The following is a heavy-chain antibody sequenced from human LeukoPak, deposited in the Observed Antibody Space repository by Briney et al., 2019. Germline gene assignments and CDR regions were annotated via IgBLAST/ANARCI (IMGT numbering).Heavy chain of an antibody. J-gene: IGHJ6*03. CDR3: ARVPQYYDFWSGPGGYMDV. D-gene: IGHD3-3*01. CDR2: IIPIFGTA. V-gene: IGHV1-69*06. Sequence: ASVKVSCKASGGTFSSYAISWVRQAPGQGLEWMGGIIPIFGTANYAQKFQGRVTITADKSTSTAYMELSSLRSEDTAVYYCARVPQYYDFWSGPGGYMDVWGKGTTVTVSS. CDR1: GGTFSSYA.